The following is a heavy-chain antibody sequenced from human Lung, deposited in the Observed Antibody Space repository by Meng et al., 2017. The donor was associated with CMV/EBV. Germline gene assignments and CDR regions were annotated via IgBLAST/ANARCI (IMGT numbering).Heavy chain of an antibody. J-gene: IGHJ6*02. CDR1: GYTFTSYN. CDR2: INPSDRWT. CDR3: ARAGVLPSDPTANRYYGLDV. Sequence: ASVKVSCKATGYTFTSYNMHWVRQAPGQGLEWMGMINPSDRWTTYAQRFQGRATMTTDTSTSTVYMELSSLRSDDTAVYYCARAGVLPSDPTANRYYGLDVWGQGTTVXVSS. D-gene: IGHD1-14*01. V-gene: IGHV1-46*01.